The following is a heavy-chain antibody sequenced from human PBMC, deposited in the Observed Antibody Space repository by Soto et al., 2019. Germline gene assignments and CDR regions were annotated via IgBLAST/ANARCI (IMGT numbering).Heavy chain of an antibody. CDR2: ISSSSSYI. D-gene: IGHD2-2*01. Sequence: LXLSXAASXFTXXSXSMNWVRXAPGKGLEWVSSISSSSSYIYYADSVKGRFTISRDNAKNSLYLQMNSLRAEDTAVYYCARDGSPLPNIVVVPANFWGQGTLVTVSS. CDR1: XFTXXSXS. CDR3: ARDGSPLPNIVVVPANF. V-gene: IGHV3-21*01. J-gene: IGHJ4*02.